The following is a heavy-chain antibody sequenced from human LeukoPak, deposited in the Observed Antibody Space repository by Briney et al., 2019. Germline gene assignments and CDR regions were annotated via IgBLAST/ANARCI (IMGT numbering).Heavy chain of an antibody. CDR2: VSSSGNYK. CDR1: GFTFSSYS. CDR3: ARDMDSGYDRRFDT. J-gene: IGHJ5*02. D-gene: IGHD5-12*01. Sequence: PGGSLRLSCAASGFTFSSYSMNWVRQAPGKGLEWVSSVSSSGNYKYYADSLKGRFTTSRHNDKNSMYLQINSPRAEATAVPYCARDMDSGYDRRFDTCGQGTLVTASS. V-gene: IGHV3-21*01.